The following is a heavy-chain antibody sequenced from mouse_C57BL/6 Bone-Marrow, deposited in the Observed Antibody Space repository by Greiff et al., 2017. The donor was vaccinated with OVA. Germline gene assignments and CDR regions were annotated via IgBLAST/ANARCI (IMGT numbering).Heavy chain of an antibody. CDR3: ARRADWDGYFDV. Sequence: QVTLKVSGPGILQPSQTLSLTCSFSGFSLSTFGMGVGWIRQPSGKGLEWLAHIWWDDDKYYNPALKSRLTISNDTSKTQVFLKIASVDTADTATYYCARRADWDGYFDVWGTGTTVTVSS. CDR1: GFSLSTFGMG. J-gene: IGHJ1*03. CDR2: IWWDDDK. D-gene: IGHD4-1*01. V-gene: IGHV8-8*01.